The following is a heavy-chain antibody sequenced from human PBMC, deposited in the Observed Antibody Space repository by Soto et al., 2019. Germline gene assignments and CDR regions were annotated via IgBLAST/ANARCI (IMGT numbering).Heavy chain of an antibody. D-gene: IGHD6-19*01. CDR1: GGTFSRYA. Sequence: QVQLVQSGAEVKKYGSSVKVSCKASGGTFSRYAISWVRQAPGQGLEWMGGITPMFGTANYAQRFQGRVTITADESTSTAYMQLSSLRSDDTAVYYCAQTLGXAVAGPGRFDLWGRGTLVTVSS. J-gene: IGHJ2*01. CDR3: AQTLGXAVAGPGRFDL. CDR2: ITPMFGTA. V-gene: IGHV1-69*12.